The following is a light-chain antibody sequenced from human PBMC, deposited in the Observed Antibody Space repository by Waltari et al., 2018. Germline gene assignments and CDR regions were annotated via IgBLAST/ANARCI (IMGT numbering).Light chain of an antibody. V-gene: IGKV3-15*01. CDR1: QTTSNQ. Sequence: IVLPQPPATLSLSPGARAPLSCRAGQTTSNQLACYQQKPGPAPRLLIYGASTRATGIPARFSGSGSGTEFTLTFSSLQSEDFAVYFCQQYQESPPSTFGPGTKVDIK. J-gene: IGKJ3*01. CDR2: GAS. CDR3: QQYQESPPST.